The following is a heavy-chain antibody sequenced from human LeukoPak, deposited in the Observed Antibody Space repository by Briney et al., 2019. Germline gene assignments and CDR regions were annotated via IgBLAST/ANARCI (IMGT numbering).Heavy chain of an antibody. J-gene: IGHJ4*02. V-gene: IGHV4-34*01. Sequence: SETLSLTCAVYGGSFSGYYWSWIRQPPGKGLEWIGEINHSGSTNYNPSLKSRVTISVDTSKSQFSLKLSSVTAADTAVYYCASSGSYGDYGGYFDYWGQGTLVTVSS. CDR2: INHSGST. CDR1: GGSFSGYY. D-gene: IGHD4-17*01. CDR3: ASSGSYGDYGGYFDY.